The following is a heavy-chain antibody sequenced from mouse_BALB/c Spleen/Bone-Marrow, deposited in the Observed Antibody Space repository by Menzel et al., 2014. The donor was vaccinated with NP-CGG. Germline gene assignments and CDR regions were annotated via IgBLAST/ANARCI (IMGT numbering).Heavy chain of an antibody. CDR2: ISNVGGST. CDR3: ARRSAATYYFDY. J-gene: IGHJ2*01. Sequence: EVKLVESGGGLVQPGGSLKLSCAASGFTFSSYTMSWVRQTPEKRLEWVAYISNVGGSTYYPDTVKGRFTISRDNAKNTLYLQMSSLKSEDSAMYYCARRSAATYYFDYWGQGTTLTVSS. V-gene: IGHV5-12-2*01. D-gene: IGHD1-2*01. CDR1: GFTFSSYT.